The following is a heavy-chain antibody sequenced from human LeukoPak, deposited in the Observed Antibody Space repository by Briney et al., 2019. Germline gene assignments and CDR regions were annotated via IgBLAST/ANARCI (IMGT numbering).Heavy chain of an antibody. J-gene: IGHJ4*02. CDR3: AREGGPYRPLDY. CDR2: VHLYGNT. Sequence: SGTLSLTCGVSGGSVTSTNWWTWIRQPPGKGLEWIGEVHLYGNTNYNPSLYGRVTMPVDKSENHVSLKLTSLTAADTAVYYCAREGGPYRPLDYSGQGTLVTVTS. CDR1: GGSVTSTNW. V-gene: IGHV4-4*02. D-gene: IGHD6-25*01.